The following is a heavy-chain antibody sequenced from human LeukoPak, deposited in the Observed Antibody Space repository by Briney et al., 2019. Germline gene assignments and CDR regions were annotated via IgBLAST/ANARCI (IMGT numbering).Heavy chain of an antibody. CDR3: AKDHDSSSPYEYYFDY. CDR1: GFTFSSYG. CDR2: ISYDGSNK. V-gene: IGHV3-30*18. J-gene: IGHJ4*02. Sequence: GGSLRLSCAASGFTFSSYGMHWVRQAPGKGLEWVAVISYDGSNKYYADSVKGRFTISRDNSKNTLYLQMNSLRAEDTAVYYCAKDHDSSSPYEYYFDYWGQETLVTVSS. D-gene: IGHD6-13*01.